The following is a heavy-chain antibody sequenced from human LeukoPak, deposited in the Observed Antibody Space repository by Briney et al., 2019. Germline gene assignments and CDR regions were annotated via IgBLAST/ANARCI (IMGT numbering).Heavy chain of an antibody. D-gene: IGHD6-13*01. J-gene: IGHJ1*01. CDR2: INPNSGGT. CDR3: ARDFPSSSWTPGDFQH. Sequence: ASVKVSCKASGYTFTGYYMHWVRQAPGQGLEWMGWINPNSGGTNYAQKFQGRVTMTRDTSISTAYMELSRLRSDDTAVYYCARDFPSSSWTPGDFQHWGQGTLVTVSS. V-gene: IGHV1-2*02. CDR1: GYTFTGYY.